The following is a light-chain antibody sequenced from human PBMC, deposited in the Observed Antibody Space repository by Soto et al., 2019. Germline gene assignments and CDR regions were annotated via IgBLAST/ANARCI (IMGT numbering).Light chain of an antibody. Sequence: EIVLTQSPATLSVSPGERATLSCRASQSVSSTLAWYQQKPGQAPRLLIYGASTRATGIPARFSGSGSGTEFTLTISSLQPDDFATYFCQHCNSYSEAFGPGTKVDIK. V-gene: IGKV3-15*01. CDR1: QSVSST. CDR2: GAS. J-gene: IGKJ3*01. CDR3: QHCNSYSEA.